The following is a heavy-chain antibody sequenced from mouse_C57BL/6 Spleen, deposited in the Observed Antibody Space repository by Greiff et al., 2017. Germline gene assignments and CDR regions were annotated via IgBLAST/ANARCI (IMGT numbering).Heavy chain of an antibody. Sequence: VQLQQSGAELVRPGASVTLSCKASGYTFTDYEMHWVKQTPVHGLEWIGAIDPETGGTAYNQKFKGKAILTEDKSSSTAYMELRILTSEDSAVYYCTNNSLYYYGSSHGYFDVGGTGTTVTVSS. CDR2: IDPETGGT. D-gene: IGHD1-1*01. CDR3: TNNSLYYYGSSHGYFDV. CDR1: GYTFTDYE. V-gene: IGHV1-15*01. J-gene: IGHJ1*03.